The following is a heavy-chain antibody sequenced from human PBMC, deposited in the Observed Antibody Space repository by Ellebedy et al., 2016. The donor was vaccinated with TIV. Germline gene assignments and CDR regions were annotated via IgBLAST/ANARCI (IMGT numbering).Heavy chain of an antibody. Sequence: SETLSLTCTVSGGSMSSYYWSWIRQTPGKGLEWIGCVSYTGSTNYSPPLKSRVTVSLGTSSNQFSLKVSSVTAADTAVYYCARDPGLGYFDLWGQGTRVTVSS. CDR3: ARDPGLGYFDL. V-gene: IGHV4-59*01. CDR1: GGSMSSYY. D-gene: IGHD3-10*01. J-gene: IGHJ4*02. CDR2: VSYTGST.